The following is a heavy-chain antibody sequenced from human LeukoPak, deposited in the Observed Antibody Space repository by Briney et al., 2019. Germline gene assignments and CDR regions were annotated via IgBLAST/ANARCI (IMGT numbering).Heavy chain of an antibody. V-gene: IGHV4-39*07. CDR2: IYHSGST. CDR1: GGSISSYY. D-gene: IGHD6-19*01. J-gene: IGHJ4*02. Sequence: SETLSLTCTVSGGSISSYYWGWIRQPPGKGLEWIGSIYHSGSTYYNPSLKSRVIISVDTSKNQFSLKLSSVTAADTAVYYCARVDPYSSGWYALDYWGQGTLVTVSS. CDR3: ARVDPYSSGWYALDY.